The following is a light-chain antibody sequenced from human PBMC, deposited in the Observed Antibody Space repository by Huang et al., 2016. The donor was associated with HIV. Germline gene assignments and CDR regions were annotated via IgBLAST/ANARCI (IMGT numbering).Light chain of an antibody. CDR1: QTVLDSSDNRNY. CDR3: QQYYTIPYT. CDR2: WAS. J-gene: IGKJ2*01. Sequence: DIVMTQSPDSLAMSLGEMATINCSSSQTVLDSSDNRNYLTWYQRKPGQPPKILIYWASPRQSGVSDRFSGSVSRTDFTLTISSLQAEDAAVYYCQQYYTIPYTFGQGTKLEIK. V-gene: IGKV4-1*01.